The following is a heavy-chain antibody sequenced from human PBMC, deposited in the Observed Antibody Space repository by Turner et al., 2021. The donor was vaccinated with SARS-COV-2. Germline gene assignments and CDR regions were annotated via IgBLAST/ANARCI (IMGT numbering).Heavy chain of an antibody. CDR2: FDPEDGET. CDR1: GYTLIALS. CDR3: ATAPANYYDSSGSKGFYYYYYGMDV. Sequence: QVQLVQSGAEVKKPGASVKVTCKVSGYTLIALSMHWVRQAPGKGLEWMGGFDPEDGETSYAQKFQGRVTMTEDTSTDTAYMELSSLRSEDTAVYYCATAPANYYDSSGSKGFYYYYYGMDVWGQGTTVTVSS. D-gene: IGHD3-22*01. V-gene: IGHV1-24*01. J-gene: IGHJ6*02.